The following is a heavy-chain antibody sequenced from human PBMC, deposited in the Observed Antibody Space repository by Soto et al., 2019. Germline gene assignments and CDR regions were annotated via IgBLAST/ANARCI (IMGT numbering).Heavy chain of an antibody. CDR2: IWSDGSNK. CDR1: GFTFSSYG. V-gene: IGHV3-33*01. CDR3: ARDLLRRIDY. D-gene: IGHD2-15*01. J-gene: IGHJ4*02. Sequence: QVQLVESGGGVVQPGTSLRLSCAASGFTFSSYGMSWVRQAPGKGLEWVAVIWSDGSNKDYAESVKGRFTISRDNSKNRRYLQVSSLRAEDTAVYCCARDLLRRIDYWGQGTLVTVSS.